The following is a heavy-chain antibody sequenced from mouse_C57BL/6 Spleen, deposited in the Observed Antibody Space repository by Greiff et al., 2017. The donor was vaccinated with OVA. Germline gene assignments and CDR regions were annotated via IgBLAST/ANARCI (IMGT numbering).Heavy chain of an antibody. J-gene: IGHJ1*03. Sequence: VQLQQSGAELARPGASVKLSCKASGYTFTSYGISWVKQRTGQGLEWIGEIYPRSGNTYYNEKFKGKATLTADKSSSTAYMELRSLTSEDSAVYYCAGRRDLDYGSSHWYFDVWGTGTTVTVSS. D-gene: IGHD1-1*01. CDR1: GYTFTSYG. V-gene: IGHV1-81*01. CDR3: AGRRDLDYGSSHWYFDV. CDR2: IYPRSGNT.